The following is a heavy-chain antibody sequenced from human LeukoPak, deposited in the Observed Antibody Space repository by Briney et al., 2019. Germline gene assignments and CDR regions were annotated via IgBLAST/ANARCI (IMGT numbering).Heavy chain of an antibody. D-gene: IGHD5-18*01. Sequence: PGGSLRLSCAASGFPFSSYAMSWVRQSPGKGLEWVSAISGGGSSTFYADSVKGHFTISRDNSKNTLYLQMNSLRAEDTAVYYCARDRGLNSYGLDYWGQGTLVTVSS. CDR2: ISGGGSST. J-gene: IGHJ4*02. V-gene: IGHV3-23*01. CDR1: GFPFSSYA. CDR3: ARDRGLNSYGLDY.